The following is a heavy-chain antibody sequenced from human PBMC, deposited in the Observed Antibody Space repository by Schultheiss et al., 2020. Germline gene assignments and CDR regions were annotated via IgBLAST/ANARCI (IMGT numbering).Heavy chain of an antibody. V-gene: IGHV3-23*01. Sequence: GGSLRLSCAASGFSFSSYAMTWVRQAPGKGLEWASVISGSGDRTYYADSVKGRFIISRDNAKNSLYLQMNSLRDEDTAVYYCARDAGDSSGWMFRAFDIWGQGKMVTVSS. CDR1: GFSFSSYA. D-gene: IGHD6-19*01. J-gene: IGHJ3*02. CDR3: ARDAGDSSGWMFRAFDI. CDR2: ISGSGDRT.